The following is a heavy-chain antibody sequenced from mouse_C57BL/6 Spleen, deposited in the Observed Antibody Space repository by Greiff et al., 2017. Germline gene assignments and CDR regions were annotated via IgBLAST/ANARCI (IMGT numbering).Heavy chain of an antibody. J-gene: IGHJ2*01. Sequence: DVKLVESGGGLVKPGGSLKLSCAASGFTFSSYAMSWVRQTPEKRLEWVATISDGGSYTYYPDNVKGRFTISRDNAKNNLYLQMSHLKSEDTAMYYCARSYYSNLFDYWGQGTTLTVSS. V-gene: IGHV5-4*03. D-gene: IGHD2-5*01. CDR1: GFTFSSYA. CDR3: ARSYYSNLFDY. CDR2: ISDGGSYT.